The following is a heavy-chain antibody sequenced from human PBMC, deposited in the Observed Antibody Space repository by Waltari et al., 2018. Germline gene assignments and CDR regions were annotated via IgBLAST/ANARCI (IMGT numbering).Heavy chain of an antibody. D-gene: IGHD3-16*01. CDR2: IYSGGST. CDR3: ARAGAYVAPFDY. J-gene: IGHJ4*02. CDR1: GFTVSSTY. Sequence: EVQLVETGGGLTQPGGSLRLSCAAYGFTVSSTYMSWVRPAPGKGLEWVSVIYSGGSTYYADSVKGRFTISRDNSKNTLHLQMNSLRAEDTAVYYCARAGAYVAPFDYWGQGTLVTVSS. V-gene: IGHV3-53*02.